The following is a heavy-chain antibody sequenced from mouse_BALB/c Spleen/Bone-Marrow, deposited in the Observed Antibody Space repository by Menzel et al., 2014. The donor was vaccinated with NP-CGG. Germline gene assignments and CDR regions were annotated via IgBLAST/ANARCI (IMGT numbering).Heavy chain of an antibody. CDR3: ARKRRYYAMGY. Sequence: QVQLQQPGPGLVQPSQSLSITCTVSGFSLTSYGVHWVRQSPGKGLEWLGVIWSGGSTDYNAAFISRLSISKDNSKSQVFFKMNSLQASDTAIYYCARKRRYYAMGYWGQGTSVTVSS. J-gene: IGHJ4*01. CDR1: GFSLTSYG. CDR2: IWSGGST. V-gene: IGHV2-2*02.